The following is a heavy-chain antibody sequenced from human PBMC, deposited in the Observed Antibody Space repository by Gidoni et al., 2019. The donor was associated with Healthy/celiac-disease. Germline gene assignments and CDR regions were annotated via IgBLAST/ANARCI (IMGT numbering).Heavy chain of an antibody. CDR2: IYYSGST. CDR3: ARERGIVNPIGYGMDV. V-gene: IGHV4-30-4*01. Sequence: QVQLQESRPGLVKPSQTLSPTCTVSGGPIRSRDYYWSWIRQPPGKGLEWIGYIYYSGSTYYNPSLKSRVTISVDTSKNQFSLKLSSVTAADTAVYYCARERGIVNPIGYGMDVWGQGTTVTVSS. J-gene: IGHJ6*02. D-gene: IGHD3-22*01. CDR1: GGPIRSRDYY.